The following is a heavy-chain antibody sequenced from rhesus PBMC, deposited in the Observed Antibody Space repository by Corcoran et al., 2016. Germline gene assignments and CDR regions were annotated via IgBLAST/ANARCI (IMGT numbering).Heavy chain of an antibody. CDR3: ARGDSNYHYGLDS. D-gene: IGHD4-23*01. Sequence: QVQLVQSGAEVKKPGSSVKVSCKASGYTFTDYYMHWVRQAPRQGLELIGWINPYNDKTKYAQKCQCRVTMTRDTSTSTAYMERSSLRSEDTAVYYCARGDSNYHYGLDSWGQGVVVTVSS. J-gene: IGHJ6*01. V-gene: IGHV1S2*01. CDR1: GYTFTDYY. CDR2: INPYNDKT.